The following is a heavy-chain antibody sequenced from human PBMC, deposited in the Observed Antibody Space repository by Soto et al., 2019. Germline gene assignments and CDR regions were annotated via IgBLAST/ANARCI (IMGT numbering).Heavy chain of an antibody. D-gene: IGHD2-2*01. CDR3: ARAGPAAMPGADDAFDI. J-gene: IGHJ3*02. CDR2: IYPGDSDT. V-gene: IGHV5-51*01. CDR1: GYSFTSYW. Sequence: GESLKISCKGSGYSFTSYWIGWVRQMPGKGLEWMGIIYPGDSDTRYSPSFQGQVTISADKSISTAYLQWSSLKASDTAMYYCARAGPAAMPGADDAFDIWGQGTMVTVSS.